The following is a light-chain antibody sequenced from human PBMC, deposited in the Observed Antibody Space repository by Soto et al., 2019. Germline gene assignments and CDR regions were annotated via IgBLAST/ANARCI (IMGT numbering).Light chain of an antibody. CDR1: QGISSY. V-gene: IGKV1-8*01. CDR2: AAS. J-gene: IGKJ5*01. Sequence: AIRMTQPPSSFSASTGDRVTITCRACQGISSYLAWYQQKPGEAPKLLIYAASTLQSGVPSMFSGSGSGTDFTLTISCLQSEDFATYYCQQYYSYLITFGPGTRLEIK. CDR3: QQYYSYLIT.